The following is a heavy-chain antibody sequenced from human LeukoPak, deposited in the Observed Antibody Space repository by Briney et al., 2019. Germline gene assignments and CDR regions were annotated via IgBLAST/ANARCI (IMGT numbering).Heavy chain of an antibody. J-gene: IGHJ3*02. Sequence: PSETLSLTCTVSGASSRSYYWDWIRQPPGKGLEWIGHVYYSGSTNYNPSLKSRVTMSVDTSKNHISLKLSSVAAAATAVYYCARGLWMDTANDAFDIWGQGTMVTVSS. CDR1: GASSRSYY. CDR2: VYYSGST. CDR3: ARGLWMDTANDAFDI. V-gene: IGHV4-59*01. D-gene: IGHD5-18*01.